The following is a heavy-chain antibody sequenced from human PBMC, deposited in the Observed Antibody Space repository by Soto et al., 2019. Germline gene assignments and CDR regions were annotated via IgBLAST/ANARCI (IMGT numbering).Heavy chain of an antibody. CDR2: ITGSGRDT. V-gene: IGHV3-23*01. CDR3: ANEAVAGTFEY. J-gene: IGHJ4*02. D-gene: IGHD6-19*01. CDR1: GFTFRNNV. Sequence: PGGSLRLSYAASGFTFRNNVLSWVRQAPGKGLDWVSGITGSGRDTYYADSVKGRFTISRDNSKNTLYLQMNSLRAEDTAVYYCANEAVAGTFEYWCPGTLVSGSS.